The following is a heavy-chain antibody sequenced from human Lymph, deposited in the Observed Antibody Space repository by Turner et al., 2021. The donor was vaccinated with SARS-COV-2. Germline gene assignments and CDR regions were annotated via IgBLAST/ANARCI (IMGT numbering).Heavy chain of an antibody. CDR3: AREKLGELFDY. J-gene: IGHJ4*02. CDR1: GFTFSSYS. V-gene: IGHV3-21*01. Sequence: EVQLVESGGGLVKPGGSLRLSCAASGFTFSSYSMNWVRQAPGKGLEWVSAISSRGSYIYYGDSVKGRFTISRDNAKNSLYLQMNSLRADDTAVYYCAREKLGELFDYWGQGTLVTVSS. CDR2: ISSRGSYI. D-gene: IGHD3-10*01.